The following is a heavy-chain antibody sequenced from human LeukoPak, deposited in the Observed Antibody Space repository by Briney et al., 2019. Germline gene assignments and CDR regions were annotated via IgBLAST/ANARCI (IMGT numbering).Heavy chain of an antibody. J-gene: IGHJ4*02. CDR1: GGTFSSYA. CDR3: ARGGSSWYYFDY. D-gene: IGHD6-13*01. Sequence: SVKVSCKAFGGTFSSYAISWVRQAPGQGLEWMGRIIPILGIANYAQKFQGRVTITADKSTSTAYMELSSLRSEDTAVYYCARGGSSWYYFDYWGQGTLVTVSS. V-gene: IGHV1-69*04. CDR2: IIPILGIA.